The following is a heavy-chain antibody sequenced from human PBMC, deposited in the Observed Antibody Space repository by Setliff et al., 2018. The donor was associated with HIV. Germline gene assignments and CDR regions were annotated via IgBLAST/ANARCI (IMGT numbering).Heavy chain of an antibody. Sequence: GASVKVSCKASGYTFTDYGINWVRQAPGRGLEWVSSISIGSGGAIDYADSVQGRFTISRDNSKNSLYLQMNSLRAEDTAVYYCARGKIVVVPAATRPFDYWGQGTLVTVSS. CDR3: ARGKIVVVPAATRPFDY. CDR1: GYTFTDYG. CDR2: ISIGSGGAI. J-gene: IGHJ4*02. D-gene: IGHD2-2*01. V-gene: IGHV3-21*01.